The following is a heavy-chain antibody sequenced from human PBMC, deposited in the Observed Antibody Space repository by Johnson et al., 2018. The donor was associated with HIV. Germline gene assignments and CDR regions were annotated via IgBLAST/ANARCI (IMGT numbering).Heavy chain of an antibody. D-gene: IGHD6-6*01. Sequence: VQLVESGGGLVQPGGSLGLSCAASGFTFSNYWMSWVRQAPGRGLEWVANIKQDGSEKYYVDSVKGRFTISRDNAKSSLYLQMNSLRAEDTAVYYCAAIAARPLDAFDIWDQGTMVTVSS. CDR3: AAIAARPLDAFDI. CDR1: GFTFSNYW. CDR2: IKQDGSEK. J-gene: IGHJ3*02. V-gene: IGHV3-7*05.